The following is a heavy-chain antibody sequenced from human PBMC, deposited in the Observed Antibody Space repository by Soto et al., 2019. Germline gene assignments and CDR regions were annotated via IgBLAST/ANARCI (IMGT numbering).Heavy chain of an antibody. D-gene: IGHD1-26*01. Sequence: GGSLRLSCAASGFNFDDYAMHWVRQAPGKGLEWVSGISWNIGSIGYADSVKARFTISRDNAKNSLYLQMNSLRAEDTAFYYCAKDISGRGSYYYYYGMDVWGQGIPVTVSS. CDR1: GFNFDDYA. CDR2: ISWNIGSI. V-gene: IGHV3-9*01. CDR3: AKDISGRGSYYYYYGMDV. J-gene: IGHJ6*02.